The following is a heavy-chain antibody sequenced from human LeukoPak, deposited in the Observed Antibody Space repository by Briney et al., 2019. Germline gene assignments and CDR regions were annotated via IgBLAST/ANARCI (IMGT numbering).Heavy chain of an antibody. V-gene: IGHV1-18*01. J-gene: IGHJ4*02. CDR1: GYTFTTYD. Sequence: ASVNVSCKASGYTFTTYDISWVRQAPGQGREWMGWISAYNGDTNYAQRLQGRVTMTTDTSTSTAYMELRSLRSDDTAVYYCARILYYDSSGPPDYWGQGTLVTVSS. CDR3: ARILYYDSSGPPDY. CDR2: ISAYNGDT. D-gene: IGHD3-22*01.